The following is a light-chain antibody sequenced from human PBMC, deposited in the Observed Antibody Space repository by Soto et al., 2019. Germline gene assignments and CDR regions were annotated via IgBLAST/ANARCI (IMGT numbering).Light chain of an antibody. Sequence: QSVLTQPPSASGTPGQRVTISCSGSSSNIGSNTVNWYQQPGKAPKFMIYDVSNRPSGVSNRFSGSKSGNTASLTISGLQAEDDADYYCSSYTTSSTRQIVFGTGTKVTVL. CDR3: SSYTTSSTRQIV. CDR2: DVS. V-gene: IGLV2-14*01. J-gene: IGLJ1*01. CDR1: SSNIGSNT.